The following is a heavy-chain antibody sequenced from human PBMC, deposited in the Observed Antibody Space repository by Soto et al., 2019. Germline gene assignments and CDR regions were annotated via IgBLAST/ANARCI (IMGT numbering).Heavy chain of an antibody. D-gene: IGHD3-10*01. V-gene: IGHV3-64D*06. Sequence: GGSLRLSCSASGFTFSSYAMHWVRQAPGKGLEYVSTISSNGGSTYYADSVKGRFTISRDNSKNTLYLQMSSLRAEDTAVYYCVFSAFGWYFDLWGRGTLVTVSS. CDR1: GFTFSSYA. J-gene: IGHJ2*01. CDR3: VFSAFGWYFDL. CDR2: ISSNGGST.